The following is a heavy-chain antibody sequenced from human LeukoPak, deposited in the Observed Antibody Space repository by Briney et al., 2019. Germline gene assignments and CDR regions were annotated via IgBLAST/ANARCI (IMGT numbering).Heavy chain of an antibody. J-gene: IGHJ6*03. CDR1: GGTFSSYA. CDR2: IIPIFGTA. V-gene: IGHV1-69*13. Sequence: VASVKVSCKASGGTFSSYAISWVRQAPGQGLEWMGGIIPIFGTANYAQKFQGRVTITADESTSTAYMELSSLRSEDTAVYYCARRKGLRYFDWFHRGSSYMDVWGKGTTVTVSS. CDR3: ARRKGLRYFDWFHRGSSYMDV. D-gene: IGHD3-9*01.